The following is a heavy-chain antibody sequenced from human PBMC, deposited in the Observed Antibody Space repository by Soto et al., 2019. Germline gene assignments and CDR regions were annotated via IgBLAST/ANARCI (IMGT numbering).Heavy chain of an antibody. V-gene: IGHV4-59*08. CDR1: GGSISSYY. D-gene: IGHD3-3*01. J-gene: IGHJ4*02. Sequence: PSETLSLTCTVSGGSISSYYWSRIRQPPGKGLEWIGYIYYSGSTNYNPSLKSRVTISVDTSKNQFSLKLSSVTAADTAVYYCARQEYDLDFDYXGQGTLVTVSS. CDR3: ARQEYDLDFDY. CDR2: IYYSGST.